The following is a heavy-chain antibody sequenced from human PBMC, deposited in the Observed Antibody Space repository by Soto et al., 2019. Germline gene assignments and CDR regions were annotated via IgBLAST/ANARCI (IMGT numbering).Heavy chain of an antibody. CDR1: GDTFSSYA. CDR3: AREKTTVVTPGDAFDI. V-gene: IGHV1-69*01. Sequence: SVKGYCKASGDTFSSYAISWVRQAPGQGLEWMGGIIPIFGTANYAQKFQGRVTITADESTSTAYMELSSLRSEDTAVYYCAREKTTVVTPGDAFDIWGQGTMVTGSS. J-gene: IGHJ3*02. CDR2: IIPIFGTA. D-gene: IGHD2-21*02.